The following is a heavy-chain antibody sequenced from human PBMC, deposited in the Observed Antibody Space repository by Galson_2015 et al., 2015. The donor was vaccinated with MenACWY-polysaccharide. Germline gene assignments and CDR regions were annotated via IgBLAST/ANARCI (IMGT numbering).Heavy chain of an antibody. CDR1: GFIFSNYW. J-gene: IGHJ4*02. Sequence: SLRLSCATSGFIFSNYWMSWVRLTPGKGLEWLGNIKNDGTAKNYVDSVKGRFTFSRDNTKNSLYLQVSSLREEDTAVYYCAKDRHWNSFDCWGQGTLVTVSS. CDR2: IKNDGTAK. CDR3: AKDRHWNSFDC. D-gene: IGHD1/OR15-1a*01. V-gene: IGHV3-7*04.